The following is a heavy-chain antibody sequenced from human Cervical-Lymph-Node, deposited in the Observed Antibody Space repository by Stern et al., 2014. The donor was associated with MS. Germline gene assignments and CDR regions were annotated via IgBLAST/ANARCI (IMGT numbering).Heavy chain of an antibody. V-gene: IGHV4-31*03. CDR2: IYHSGST. J-gene: IGHJ4*02. CDR1: DGSISSGNYY. CDR3: ARGSREVLLPRFYFDY. Sequence: QLQLQESGPGLVKPSQTLSLTCTVSDGSISSGNYYWSWIRQHPGKGLEWIGSIYHSGSTYYNPPLKSRVTTSIDTSKNQFSLKLSSVTAADTAVYYCARGSREVLLPRFYFDYWGQGTLVTVSS. D-gene: IGHD3-3*01.